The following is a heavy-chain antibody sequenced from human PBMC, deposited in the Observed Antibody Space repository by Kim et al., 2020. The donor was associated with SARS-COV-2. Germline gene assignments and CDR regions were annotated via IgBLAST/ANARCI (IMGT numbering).Heavy chain of an antibody. Sequence: GGSLRLSCAASGFTFSSYWMHWVRQAPGKGLVWVSRINSDGSSTSYADSVKGRFTISRDNAKNTLYLQMNSLRAEDTAVYYCARGGAVLTGYIPGDFQHWGQGTLVTVSS. J-gene: IGHJ1*01. CDR1: GFTFSSYW. CDR2: INSDGSST. V-gene: IGHV3-74*01. D-gene: IGHD3-9*01. CDR3: ARGGAVLTGYIPGDFQH.